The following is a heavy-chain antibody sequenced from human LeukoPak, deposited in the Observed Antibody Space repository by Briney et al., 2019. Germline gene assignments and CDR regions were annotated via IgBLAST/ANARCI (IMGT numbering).Heavy chain of an antibody. D-gene: IGHD6-19*01. CDR3: ARWYYSGWAFDY. CDR2: IHDSGST. V-gene: IGHV4-59*08. J-gene: IGHJ4*02. CDR1: GGTISSYY. Sequence: SETLSLTCAVYGGTISSYYWNWIRQPPGKGLEWIGYIHDSGSTKYNPSLKSRVAISVDTSKSQFSLKLSSVTAADTDVYYCARWYYSGWAFDYWGQGTLVTVSS.